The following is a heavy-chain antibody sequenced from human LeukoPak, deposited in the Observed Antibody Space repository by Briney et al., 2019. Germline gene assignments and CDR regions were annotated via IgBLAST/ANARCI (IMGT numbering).Heavy chain of an antibody. V-gene: IGHV1-18*01. CDR1: GYTFTSYG. J-gene: IGHJ6*02. Sequence: ASVNVSCKASGYTFTSYGISWVRQAPGQGLEGMGWISAYNGNTNYAQKLQGRVTMTTDTSTSTAYMELRSLRSDDTAVYYCARDVYTVTDYYYYGMDVWGQGTTVTVSS. CDR3: ARDVYTVTDYYYYGMDV. D-gene: IGHD4-17*01. CDR2: ISAYNGNT.